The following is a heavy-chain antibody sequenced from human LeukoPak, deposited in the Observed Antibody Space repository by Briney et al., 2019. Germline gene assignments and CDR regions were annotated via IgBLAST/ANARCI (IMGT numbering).Heavy chain of an antibody. V-gene: IGHV3-30*03. J-gene: IGHJ4*02. Sequence: GESLKISCAASGFTFSSYGMNWVRQAPGKGLEWVAVISYDGSNKYYADSVKGRFTISRDNSKNTLFVQMSSLRAEDTAVYYCARGEYYSDTSSYFDYWGQGTLVTVSS. CDR2: ISYDGSNK. D-gene: IGHD3-22*01. CDR3: ARGEYYSDTSSYFDY. CDR1: GFTFSSYG.